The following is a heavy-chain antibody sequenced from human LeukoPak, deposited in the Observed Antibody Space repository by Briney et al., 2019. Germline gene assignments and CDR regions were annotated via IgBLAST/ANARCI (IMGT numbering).Heavy chain of an antibody. CDR2: IYTSGST. V-gene: IGHV4-4*07. Sequence: SETLSLTCTVSGGSISSYYWSWIRQPAGKGLEWIGRIYTSGSTNYNPSLKSRVTMSVDTSKNQFSLKLSSVTAADTAVYYCARDKGTAVAGKGPRYYYYGMDVWGQGTTVTVSS. D-gene: IGHD6-19*01. J-gene: IGHJ6*02. CDR1: GGSISSYY. CDR3: ARDKGTAVAGKGPRYYYYGMDV.